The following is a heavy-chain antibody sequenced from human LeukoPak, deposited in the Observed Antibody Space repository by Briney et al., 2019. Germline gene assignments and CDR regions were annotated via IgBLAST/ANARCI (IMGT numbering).Heavy chain of an antibody. D-gene: IGHD5-12*01. Sequence: GGSLRLSCAASGFTFSSYSMNWVRQAPGKGLERVSSISSSSSYIYYADSVKGRFTISRDNAKNSLYLQMNSLRAEDTAVYYCARDGAYSGYGHDNWFDPWGQGTLVTVSS. J-gene: IGHJ5*02. CDR3: ARDGAYSGYGHDNWFDP. V-gene: IGHV3-21*01. CDR2: ISSSSSYI. CDR1: GFTFSSYS.